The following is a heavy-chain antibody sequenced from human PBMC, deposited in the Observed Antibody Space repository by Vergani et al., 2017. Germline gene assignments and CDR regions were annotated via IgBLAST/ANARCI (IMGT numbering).Heavy chain of an antibody. CDR2: IYYSGST. D-gene: IGHD3-3*01. CDR3: ARDIGGEVEKAYYYYGMDV. Sequence: QVQLQESGPGLVKPSETLSLTCTVSGGSISSYYWSWIRQPPGKGLEWIAYIYYSGSTNYNPSLKSRVTISVDTSKNQFSLKLSSVTAADTAVYYCARDIGGEVEKAYYYYGMDVWGQGTTVTVSS. V-gene: IGHV4-59*01. CDR1: GGSISSYY. J-gene: IGHJ6*02.